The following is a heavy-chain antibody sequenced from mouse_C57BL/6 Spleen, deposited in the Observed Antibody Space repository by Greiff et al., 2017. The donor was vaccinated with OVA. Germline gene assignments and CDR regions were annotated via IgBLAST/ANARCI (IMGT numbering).Heavy chain of an antibody. CDR3: ARESDYGSAWFAY. J-gene: IGHJ3*01. CDR1: GFTFSSYA. Sequence: EVQGVESGGGLVKPGGSLKLSCAASGFTFSSYAMSWVRQTPEKRLEWVATISDGGSYTYYPDNVKGRFTISRDNAKNNLYLQMSHLKSEDTAMYYCARESDYGSAWFAYWGQGTLVTVSA. V-gene: IGHV5-4*01. D-gene: IGHD1-1*01. CDR2: ISDGGSYT.